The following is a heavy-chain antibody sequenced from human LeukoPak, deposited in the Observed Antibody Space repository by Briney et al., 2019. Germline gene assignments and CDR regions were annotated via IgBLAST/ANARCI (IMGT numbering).Heavy chain of an antibody. CDR2: IFYSGST. CDR3: ARGRLRGGSEDY. V-gene: IGHV4-61*05. J-gene: IGHJ4*02. D-gene: IGHD4-17*01. CDR1: GGSISSSSYY. Sequence: SETLSLTCTVSGGSISSSSYYWGWIRQPPGKGLEWIGYIFYSGSTVYNPSLKSRVTISVDTSKSQFSLRLSSVTAADTAVYYCARGRLRGGSEDYWGQGTLVTVSS.